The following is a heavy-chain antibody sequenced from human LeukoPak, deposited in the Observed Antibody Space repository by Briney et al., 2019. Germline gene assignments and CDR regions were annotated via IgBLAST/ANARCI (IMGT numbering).Heavy chain of an antibody. D-gene: IGHD3-22*01. CDR2: IYYSGST. Sequence: SETLSLTCTVSGGSISSYYWSWIRQPPGKGLEWIGYIYYSGSTNYNPSLKSRVTISVDTSKNQFSLKLSSVTAADTAVYYCARHSYYYDSIVIGCGGQGTLVTVSS. CDR3: ARHSYYYDSIVIGC. J-gene: IGHJ4*02. CDR1: GGSISSYY. V-gene: IGHV4-59*08.